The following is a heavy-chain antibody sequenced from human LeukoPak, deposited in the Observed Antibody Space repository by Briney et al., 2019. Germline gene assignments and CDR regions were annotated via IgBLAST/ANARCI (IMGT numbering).Heavy chain of an antibody. V-gene: IGHV1-2*02. D-gene: IGHD6-13*01. CDR1: GYTFTGYY. J-gene: IGHJ6*02. CDR2: INPNSGGT. CDR3: ARGGSSWLLRYYYYGMDV. Sequence: ASVTVSCKASGYTFTGYYMHWVRQAPGQGLEWMGWINPNSGGTNYAQKFQGRVTMTRDTSISTAYMELSRLRSDDTAVYYCARGGSSWLLRYYYYGMDVWGQGTTVTVSS.